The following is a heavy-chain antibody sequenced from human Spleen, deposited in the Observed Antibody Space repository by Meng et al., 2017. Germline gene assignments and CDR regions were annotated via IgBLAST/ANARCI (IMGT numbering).Heavy chain of an antibody. D-gene: IGHD6-6*01. CDR2: ISSSSGYR. V-gene: IGHV3-21*01. CDR3: AREDSSGGMDV. Sequence: EVQLVESGGGLVKPGGSLRLSCAASGFIFSSYSMNWVRQAPGKGLEWVSSISSSSGYRYYADSMKGRFTISRDNAKNSLYLQMNSLRAEDTAVYYCAREDSSGGMDVWGQGTTVTVSS. CDR1: GFIFSSYS. J-gene: IGHJ6*02.